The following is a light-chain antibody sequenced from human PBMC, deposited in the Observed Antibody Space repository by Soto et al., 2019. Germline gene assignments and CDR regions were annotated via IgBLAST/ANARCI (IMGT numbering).Light chain of an antibody. Sequence: DIQVTQSPSSLSASVGDRVTITCRASQGIDNYLAWIQQRPGKAPRSLIYAASNLHGGVPSKFSASVSGTDFTLTSSSLQPEDFATYYCQQYSTYPFTFGPGTKV. V-gene: IGKV1-16*02. CDR2: AAS. CDR1: QGIDNY. J-gene: IGKJ3*01. CDR3: QQYSTYPFT.